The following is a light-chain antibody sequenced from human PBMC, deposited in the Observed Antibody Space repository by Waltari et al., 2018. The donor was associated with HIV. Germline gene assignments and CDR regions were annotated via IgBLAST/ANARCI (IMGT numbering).Light chain of an antibody. CDR3: CSYAGIYTFL. CDR2: DVT. Sequence: QSALTQPRSVSGSPGQSVTIPCTGTSSDVGGYNYVSWYHQHPGKAPKLMIYDVTKRPSGVPDRFSGSKSGNTASLTISGLQAEDEADYYCCSYAGIYTFLFGGGTKLTVL. CDR1: SSDVGGYNY. V-gene: IGLV2-11*01. J-gene: IGLJ2*01.